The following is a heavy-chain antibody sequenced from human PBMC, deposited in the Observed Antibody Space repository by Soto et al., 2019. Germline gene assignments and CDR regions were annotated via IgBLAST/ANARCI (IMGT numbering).Heavy chain of an antibody. CDR3: ARGDENRAYFYSFDS. D-gene: IGHD3-22*01. Sequence: GGSLRLSCEASVFTFSNYDMNWVRQAPGKGSYLVSYITGSGSTTYYSDSVKARFTISSDLAKKSLFLQMKCLRAEDTXLYDCARGDENRAYFYSFDSSDQ. CDR2: ITGSGSTT. V-gene: IGHV3-48*03. CDR1: VFTFSNYD. J-gene: IGHJ4*02.